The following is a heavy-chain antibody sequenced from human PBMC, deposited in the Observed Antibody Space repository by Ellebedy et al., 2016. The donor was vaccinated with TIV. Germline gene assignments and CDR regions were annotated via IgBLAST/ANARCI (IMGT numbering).Heavy chain of an antibody. Sequence: ASVKVSXXASGYTFTSYGISWVRQAPGQGLEWMGWISAYNGNTNYAQKLQGRVTITADESTSTAYMELSSLRSEDTAVYYCARDKGSIAVAGIDWGQGTLVTVSS. CDR3: ARDKGSIAVAGID. J-gene: IGHJ4*02. D-gene: IGHD6-19*01. CDR2: ISAYNGNT. CDR1: GYTFTSYG. V-gene: IGHV1-18*01.